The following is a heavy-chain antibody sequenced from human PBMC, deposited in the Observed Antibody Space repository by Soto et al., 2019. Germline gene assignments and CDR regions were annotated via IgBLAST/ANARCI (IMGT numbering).Heavy chain of an antibody. CDR3: AKASSSLRPYFDY. CDR2: ISYDGSNK. J-gene: IGHJ4*02. CDR1: GFTFSSYG. D-gene: IGHD6-13*01. Sequence: GGSLRLSCAASGFTFSSYGMHWVRQAPGKGLEWVAVISYDGSNKYYADSVKGRFTISRDNSKNTLYLQMNSLRAEDTAGYYCAKASSSLRPYFDYWGQGTLVTVSS. V-gene: IGHV3-30*18.